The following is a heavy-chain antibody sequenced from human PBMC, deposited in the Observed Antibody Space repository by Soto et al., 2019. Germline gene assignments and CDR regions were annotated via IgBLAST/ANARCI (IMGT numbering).Heavy chain of an antibody. CDR3: ARGGGQSSSWYVGAFDY. Sequence: EVQLVESGGGLVQPGGSLRLSCAASGFTVSSNYMSWVRQAPGKGLEWVSVIYSGGSTYYADSVKGRFTISRDNSKNTLYLQRNRLSAEDTGVYYGARGGGQSSSWYVGAFDYWGQGTLVTVSS. D-gene: IGHD6-13*01. CDR1: GFTVSSNY. V-gene: IGHV3-66*01. J-gene: IGHJ4*02. CDR2: IYSGGST.